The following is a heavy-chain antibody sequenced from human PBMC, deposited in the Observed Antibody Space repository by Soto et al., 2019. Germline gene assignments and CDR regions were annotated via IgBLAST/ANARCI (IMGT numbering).Heavy chain of an antibody. CDR1: GFTFSASA. J-gene: IGHJ4*02. V-gene: IGHV3-73*02. CDR2: IRSKANNYAT. Sequence: EVQLVESGGGLVQPGGSLKLSCAVSGFTFSASAMHWVRQASGKGLEWVGRIRSKANNYATVYAASVQGRFTISRDASRYTAYMQMSSLKAEETAVYYCTIMRLGSAAATEMAHRGPGPLVTVSS. D-gene: IGHD6-25*01. CDR3: TIMRLGSAAATEMAH.